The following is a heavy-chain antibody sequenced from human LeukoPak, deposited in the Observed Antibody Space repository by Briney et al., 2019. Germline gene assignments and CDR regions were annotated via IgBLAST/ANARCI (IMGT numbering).Heavy chain of an antibody. CDR2: INSDGSST. CDR3: ARGGVVWAPRFAFDI. V-gene: IGHV3-74*01. J-gene: IGHJ3*02. CDR1: GFTFSSYW. D-gene: IGHD2-15*01. Sequence: GGSLRLSCAASGFTFSSYWMHWVRHAPGKGLVWVSRINSDGSSTSYADSVKGRFTISRDNAKNTLYLQMNSLRAEDTAVYYCARGGVVWAPRFAFDIWGQGTMVTVS.